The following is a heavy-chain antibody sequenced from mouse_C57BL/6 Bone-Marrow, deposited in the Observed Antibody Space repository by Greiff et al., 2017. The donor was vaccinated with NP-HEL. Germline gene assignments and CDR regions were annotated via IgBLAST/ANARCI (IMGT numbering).Heavy chain of an antibody. CDR3: ARSSYYYGSSLGPWFAY. D-gene: IGHD1-1*01. J-gene: IGHJ3*01. CDR1: GFTFSSYA. Sequence: EVQLQQSGGGLVKPGGSLKLSCAASGFTFSSYAMSWVRQTPEKRLEWVATISDGGSYTYYPDNVKGRFTISRDNAKNNLYLQMSHLKSEDTAMYYCARSSYYYGSSLGPWFAYWGQGTLVTVSA. V-gene: IGHV5-4*01. CDR2: ISDGGSYT.